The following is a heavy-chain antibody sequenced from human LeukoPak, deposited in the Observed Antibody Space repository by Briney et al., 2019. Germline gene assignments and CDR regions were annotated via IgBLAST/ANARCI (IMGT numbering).Heavy chain of an antibody. D-gene: IGHD4-17*01. CDR2: IKQDGSEK. V-gene: IGHV3-7*01. CDR1: GFTFSSYW. CDR3: ARGPYDYGDYEPPDY. J-gene: IGHJ4*02. Sequence: SGGPLRLSCAASGFTFSSYWMSWVRQAPGKGLEWVANIKQDGSEKYYVDSVKGRFTISRDNAKNSLYLQMNSLRAEDTAVYYCARGPYDYGDYEPPDYWGQGTLVTVSS.